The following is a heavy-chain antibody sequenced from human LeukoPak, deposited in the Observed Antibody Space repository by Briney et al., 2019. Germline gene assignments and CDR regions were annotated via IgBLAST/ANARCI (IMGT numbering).Heavy chain of an antibody. CDR1: GFTFSSYS. D-gene: IGHD1-26*01. CDR3: ARDRWEQYYYYYMDV. CDR2: ISSSSSYI. V-gene: IGHV3-21*01. Sequence: VKPGGSLRLSCAASGFTFSSYSMNWVRQAPGKGLEWVSSISSSSSYIYYADSVKGRFTISRDNAKNSLYLQMNSLRAEDTAVYYCARDRWEQYYYYYMDVWGKGTTVTVSS. J-gene: IGHJ6*03.